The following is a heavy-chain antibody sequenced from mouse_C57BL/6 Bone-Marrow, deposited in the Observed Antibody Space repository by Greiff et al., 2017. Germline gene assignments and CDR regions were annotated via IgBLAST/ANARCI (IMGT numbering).Heavy chain of an antibody. CDR2: IDPENGDT. V-gene: IGHV14-4*01. Sequence: VQLLQSGAELVRPGASVKLSCTASGFNITDDYMHWVKQRPEQGLEWIGWIDPENGDTEYASKFQGKASITADTTTNTAYLQLSSLTSEDTAVYYCTTGENDYGSSPYYDMGDWGQGTSVTVA. CDR3: TTGENDYGSSPYYDMGD. CDR1: GFNITDDY. J-gene: IGHJ4*01. D-gene: IGHD1-1*01.